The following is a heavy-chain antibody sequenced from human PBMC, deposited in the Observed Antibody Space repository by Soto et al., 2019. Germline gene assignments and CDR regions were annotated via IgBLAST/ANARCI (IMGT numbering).Heavy chain of an antibody. CDR1: GFAFSTFA. Sequence: GGSLRLSCVASGFAFSTFALSWVRQAPGKGLEWVSAISRSGDTDYADAVKGRFTISRDNSKNTVYLQMNSLRDDDTAVYYCAGPGYSSQDYWGQGTLVTVSS. D-gene: IGHD5-18*01. J-gene: IGHJ4*02. CDR3: AGPGYSSQDY. CDR2: ISRSGDT. V-gene: IGHV3-23*01.